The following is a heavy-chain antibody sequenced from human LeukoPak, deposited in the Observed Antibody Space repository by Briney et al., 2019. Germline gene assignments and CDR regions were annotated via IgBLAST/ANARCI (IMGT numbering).Heavy chain of an antibody. CDR1: GFTFSSYG. D-gene: IGHD3-10*01. CDR2: IYSGGST. J-gene: IGHJ4*02. Sequence: GGSLRLSCAASGFTFSSYGMNWVRQAPGKGLEWVSVIYSGGSTYYADSVKGRFTISRDNSKNTLYLQMNSLRAEDTAVYYCARARGPLDYWGQGTLVTVSS. V-gene: IGHV3-53*01. CDR3: ARARGPLDY.